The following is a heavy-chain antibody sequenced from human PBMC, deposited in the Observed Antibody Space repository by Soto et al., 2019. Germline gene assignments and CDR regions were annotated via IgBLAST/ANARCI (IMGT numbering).Heavy chain of an antibody. CDR1: GFTFSDHF. V-gene: IGHV3-72*01. D-gene: IGHD3-16*01. J-gene: IGHJ2*01. CDR2: IRNKAYSYTT. CDR3: ARGGGWYVEL. Sequence: EVQLVESGGGLVQPGGSLRLSCAASGFTFSDHFMDWVRQAPGKGLEWVGRIRNKAYSYTTEYAASVKGRFTISGDDSMNSLYLQMNSLNTEDTAVYYCARGGGWYVELWGRGTLVTVSS.